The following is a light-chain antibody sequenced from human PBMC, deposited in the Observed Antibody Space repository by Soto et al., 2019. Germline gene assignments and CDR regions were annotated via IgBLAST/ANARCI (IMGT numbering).Light chain of an antibody. J-gene: IGKJ1*01. CDR3: HQYGSSPWT. CDR2: GAS. V-gene: IGKV3-20*01. CDR1: QTVSSAR. Sequence: EIVLTQSPGTLSLSPGERATLSCRASQTVSSARLAWFQQKPGQAPRLLIYGASSRAPGIPDRFSGSGSETDFTLTSTRLESEDFAVYSCHQYGSSPWTFGQGTKVEIK.